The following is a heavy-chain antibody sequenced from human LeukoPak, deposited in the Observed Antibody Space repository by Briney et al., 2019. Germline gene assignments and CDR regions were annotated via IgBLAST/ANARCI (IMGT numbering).Heavy chain of an antibody. CDR1: GFTFSSYG. CDR2: IRYDGSNK. J-gene: IGHJ4*02. Sequence: GGSLRLSCAASGFTFSSYGMHWVRQAPGKGLEWVAFIRYDGSNKYYADSVKGRFTISRDNSKNTLYLQMNSLRAEDTAVYYCAKNDKDSSSWLNTPAYWGQGTLVTVSS. D-gene: IGHD6-13*01. CDR3: AKNDKDSSSWLNTPAY. V-gene: IGHV3-30*02.